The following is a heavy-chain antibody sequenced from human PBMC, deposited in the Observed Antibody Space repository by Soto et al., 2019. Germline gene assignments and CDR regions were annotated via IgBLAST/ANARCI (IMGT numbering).Heavy chain of an antibody. V-gene: IGHV1-69*01. Sequence: QVQLVQFGAEVKKPGSSVKVSCKAPGGNFSSNGIRWVRQAPGQGLELMGGIIPTFGTTNYAHKFRGRVTITADESTGTAYMELSSLRSDDTAVYYCAGASDSTWYNWLDPWGQGTLVTVSS. CDR3: AGASDSTWYNWLDP. CDR2: IIPTFGTT. D-gene: IGHD5-18*01. CDR1: GGNFSSNG. J-gene: IGHJ5*02.